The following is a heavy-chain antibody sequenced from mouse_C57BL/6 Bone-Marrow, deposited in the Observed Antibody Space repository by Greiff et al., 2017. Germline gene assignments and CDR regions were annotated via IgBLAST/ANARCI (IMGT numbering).Heavy chain of an antibody. V-gene: IGHV5-4*01. CDR2: ISDGGSDT. Sequence: DVKLVESGGGLVKPGGSLTLSCAASGFTFSSYAMSWVRQTPEKRLEWVATISDGGSDTYSPDNVKGRFTISRDNAKNNLYLQMSHLKSEDTAMYSCARDRVYCSNYVCWYDDVGGTGTTVTVSA. CDR3: ARDRVYCSNYVCWYDDV. CDR1: GFTFSSYA. D-gene: IGHD2-5*01. J-gene: IGHJ1*03.